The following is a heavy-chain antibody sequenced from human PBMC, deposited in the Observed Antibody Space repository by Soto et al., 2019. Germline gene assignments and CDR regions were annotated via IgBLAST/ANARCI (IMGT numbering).Heavy chain of an antibody. CDR2: INHSGST. V-gene: IGHV4-34*01. CDR1: GGSFSGYY. D-gene: IGHD5-18*01. Sequence: SETLSLTCAVYGGSFSGYYWSWIRQPPGKGLEWIGEINHSGSTNYNPSLKSRVTISVDTPKNQFSLKLSSVTAADTAVYYCAREAYSYGGGDYWGQGTLVTVSS. CDR3: AREAYSYGGGDY. J-gene: IGHJ4*02.